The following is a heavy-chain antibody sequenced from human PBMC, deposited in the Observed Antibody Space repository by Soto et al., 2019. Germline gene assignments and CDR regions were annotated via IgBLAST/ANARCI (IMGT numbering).Heavy chain of an antibody. CDR3: ARGRYGDY. V-gene: IGHV1-18*01. CDR1: GYTFTSYG. Sequence: QVHLVQSGAEVKKPGASVKVSCKASGYTFTSYGITWVRQAPGQGLEWMGWISAHNGNTDSAQKLQGRVIVTRATSTTTAYMDLRSLRSDATAVYYCARGRYGDYWGQGDLVTVSS. J-gene: IGHJ4*02. CDR2: ISAHNGNT. D-gene: IGHD1-1*01.